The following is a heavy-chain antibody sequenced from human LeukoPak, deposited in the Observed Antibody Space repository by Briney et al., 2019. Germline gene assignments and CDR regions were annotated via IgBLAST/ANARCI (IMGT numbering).Heavy chain of an antibody. CDR1: GGSISSYY. J-gene: IGHJ5*02. D-gene: IGHD1-26*01. Sequence: SETLSLTCTVSGGSISSYYWSWIRQPAGKGLEWIGYIYYSGSTNYNPSLKSRVTISVDTSKNQFSLKLSSVTAADTAVYYCARDLLRGSYFGWFDPWGQGTLVTVSS. CDR2: IYYSGST. CDR3: ARDLLRGSYFGWFDP. V-gene: IGHV4-59*01.